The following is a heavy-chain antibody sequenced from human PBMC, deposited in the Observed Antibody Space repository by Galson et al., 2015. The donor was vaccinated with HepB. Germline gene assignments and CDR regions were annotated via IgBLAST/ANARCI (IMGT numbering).Heavy chain of an antibody. Sequence: LSLTCDVSGYFIKRGYYWGWIRQPTGKGLEWLGNIYYSGSTYYNPSLEGRITMSVDTSKNQFSLELSSVTAADTAVYFCAREGLDDSDGYYFDSWGQGALVTVSS. CDR2: IYYSGST. V-gene: IGHV4-38-2*02. CDR1: GYFIKRGYY. D-gene: IGHD3-22*01. J-gene: IGHJ4*02. CDR3: AREGLDDSDGYYFDS.